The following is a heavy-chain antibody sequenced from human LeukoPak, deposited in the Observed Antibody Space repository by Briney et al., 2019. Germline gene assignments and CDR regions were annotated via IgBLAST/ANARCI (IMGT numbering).Heavy chain of an antibody. CDR1: GFTFSGYG. CDR2: IREDGSNK. J-gene: IGHJ6*03. CDR3: ARVPLSGALYYYYMDV. D-gene: IGHD2-15*01. Sequence: GGSLRLSCAASGFTFSGYGMHWVRQAPGKGLEWLAFIREDGSNKYYADSVKGRFTISRDNSKNTLYVQMNSLRVEDTAVYYCARVPLSGALYYYYMDVWGKGTTVTVSS. V-gene: IGHV3-30*02.